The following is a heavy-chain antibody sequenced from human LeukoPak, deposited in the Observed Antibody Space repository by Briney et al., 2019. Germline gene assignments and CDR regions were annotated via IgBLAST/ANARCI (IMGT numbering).Heavy chain of an antibody. CDR2: TYYRSKWYN. Sequence: SQTLSLTCVISGDSVSSNNAAWNWIRQSPSRGLEWLGRTYYRSKWYNDYAVSVKSRITINPDTSKNQFSLQLNSVTPEDTAIYYCAGDRVGSAVESDYYYYYMDVWGKGTTVTVSS. V-gene: IGHV6-1*01. CDR1: GDSVSSNNAA. D-gene: IGHD1-26*01. CDR3: AGDRVGSAVESDYYYYYMDV. J-gene: IGHJ6*03.